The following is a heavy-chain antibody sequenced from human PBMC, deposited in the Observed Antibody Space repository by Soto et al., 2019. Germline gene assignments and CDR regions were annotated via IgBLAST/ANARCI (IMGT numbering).Heavy chain of an antibody. Sequence: PSETLSLTCAVSGGSISSGGYSWSWIRQPPGKGLEWIGYIYHTGTTYYNMSLKSRVTISVDRSKNQFSLKLSSVTAADTAVYYCARHLALHYFDYWGQGTLVTVSS. J-gene: IGHJ4*02. V-gene: IGHV4-30-2*01. CDR3: ARHLALHYFDY. CDR2: IYHTGTT. CDR1: GGSISSGGYS. D-gene: IGHD3-3*02.